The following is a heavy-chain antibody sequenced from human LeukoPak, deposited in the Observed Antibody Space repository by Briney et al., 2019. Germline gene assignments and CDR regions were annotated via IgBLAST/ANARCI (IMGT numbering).Heavy chain of an antibody. CDR3: ARYCNGGDCYSGYDY. D-gene: IGHD2-15*01. J-gene: IGHJ4*02. V-gene: IGHV3-48*01. CDR1: GFTFSTYS. Sequence: GGSLRLSCAASGFTFSTYSMNWVRQAPGKGLEWVSYISSGSTSIYYADSVKGRFTISRDNSKNTLYLQMGSLRAEDMAVYYCARYCNGGDCYSGYDYWGQGTLVTVSS. CDR2: ISSGSTSI.